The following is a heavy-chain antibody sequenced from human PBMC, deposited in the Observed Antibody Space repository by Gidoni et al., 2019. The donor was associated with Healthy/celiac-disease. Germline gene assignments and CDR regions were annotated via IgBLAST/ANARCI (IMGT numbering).Heavy chain of an antibody. CDR2: INHSGST. D-gene: IGHD3-9*01. CDR3: ARGQHYGILTGYYPPRDNDRPAEYFQH. J-gene: IGHJ1*01. CDR1: GGSFSGYY. Sequence: QVQLQQWGAGLLKPSETLSLTCAVYGGSFSGYYWSWIRQPPGKGLEWIGEINHSGSTNYNPSLKSRVTISVDTSKNQFSLKLSSVTAADTAVYYCARGQHYGILTGYYPPRDNDRPAEYFQHWGQGTLVTVSS. V-gene: IGHV4-34*01.